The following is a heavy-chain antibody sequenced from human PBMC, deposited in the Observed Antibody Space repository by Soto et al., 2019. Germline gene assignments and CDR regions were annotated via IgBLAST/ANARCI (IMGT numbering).Heavy chain of an antibody. Sequence: SETLSLTCTVSAGSISGHSWIWNRKTAWQRLAWTGQIYTSGSTSCNPSLRSRLTMSQSTCSNQIFLNLTSVTAAAPAVFYCVRGRSYSVYDFWGPQTLV. CDR2: IYTSGST. V-gene: IGHV4-4*07. J-gene: IGHJ4*01. D-gene: IGHD5-12*01. CDR3: VRGRSYSVYDF. CDR1: AGSISGHS.